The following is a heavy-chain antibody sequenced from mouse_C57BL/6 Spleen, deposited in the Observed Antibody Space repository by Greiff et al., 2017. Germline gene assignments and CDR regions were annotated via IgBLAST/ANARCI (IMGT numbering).Heavy chain of an antibody. V-gene: IGHV1-69*01. J-gene: IGHJ2*01. CDR1: GYTFTSYW. Sequence: QVQLQQPGAELVMPGASVKLSCKASGYTFTSYWMHWVKQRPGQGLEWIGEIDPSDSYTNYNHKFKGKSTLTVDKSSSTAFMQLSSLTSEDSAVYYCAREGTGYYFDYWGQGTTLTVSS. CDR2: IDPSDSYT. D-gene: IGHD3-3*01. CDR3: AREGTGYYFDY.